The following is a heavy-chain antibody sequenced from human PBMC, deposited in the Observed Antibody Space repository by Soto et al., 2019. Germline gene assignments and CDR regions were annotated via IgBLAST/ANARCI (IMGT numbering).Heavy chain of an antibody. CDR3: ARDPGGAQWPAPSYFDY. CDR1: GDSVSSNSAT. D-gene: IGHD6-19*01. J-gene: IGHJ4*02. V-gene: IGHV6-1*01. Sequence: SQTLSLSCALSGDSVSSNSATWNWIGQSPSRGLEWLGWTYFRSKWYNSYAVKVKSPITVNTDTTKNPFSLKLNSVAHTDTYVYYSARDPGGAQWPAPSYFDYWGQGTLVTVSS. CDR2: TYFRSKWYN.